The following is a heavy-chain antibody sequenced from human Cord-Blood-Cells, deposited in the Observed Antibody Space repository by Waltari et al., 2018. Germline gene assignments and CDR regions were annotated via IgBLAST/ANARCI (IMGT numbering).Heavy chain of an antibody. J-gene: IGHJ4*02. CDR1: GGSISSSY. CDR3: ARSSSSFAYFDY. Sequence: QVQLQESGPGLVKPSETLSLPCTVSGGSISSSYWSWIRPPPGKGLEWIGYIYYSGSTNYNPSLKSRFTISVDTSKNQFSLKLSSVTAADTAVYYCARSSSSFAYFDYWGQGTLVTVSS. CDR2: IYYSGST. V-gene: IGHV4-59*01. D-gene: IGHD6-6*01.